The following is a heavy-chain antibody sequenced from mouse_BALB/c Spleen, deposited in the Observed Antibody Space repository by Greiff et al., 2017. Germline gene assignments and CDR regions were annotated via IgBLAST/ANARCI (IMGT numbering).Heavy chain of an antibody. J-gene: IGHJ3*01. CDR3: ARSELAWFAY. Sequence: EVQLQESGPGLVKPSQSLSLTCTVTGYSITSDYAWNWIRQFPGNKLEWMGYISYSGSTSYNPSLKSRISITRDTSKNQFFLQLNSVTTEDTATYYCARSELAWFAYWGQGTLVTVSA. CDR1: GYSITSDYA. D-gene: IGHD4-1*01. CDR2: ISYSGST. V-gene: IGHV3-2*02.